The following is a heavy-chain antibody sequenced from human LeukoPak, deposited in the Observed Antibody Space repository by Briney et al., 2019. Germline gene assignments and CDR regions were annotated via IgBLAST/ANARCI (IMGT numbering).Heavy chain of an antibody. Sequence: SQTLSLTCTVSGGSISSGSYYWSWIRQPAGKGLEWIGRIYTSGSTNYNPSLKSRVTISVDTSKNQFSLKLSSVTAADTAVYYCARADGGNEYYYYYYTDVWGKGTTVTVSS. CDR1: GGSISSGSYY. D-gene: IGHD4-23*01. CDR2: IYTSGST. J-gene: IGHJ6*03. CDR3: ARADGGNEYYYYYYTDV. V-gene: IGHV4-61*02.